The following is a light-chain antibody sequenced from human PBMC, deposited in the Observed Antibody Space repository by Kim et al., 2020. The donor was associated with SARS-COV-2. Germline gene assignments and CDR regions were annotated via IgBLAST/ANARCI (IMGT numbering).Light chain of an antibody. CDR2: YDS. CDR3: QVWDSSSDHVV. J-gene: IGLJ2*01. V-gene: IGLV3-21*04. CDR1: NIGTKS. Sequence: SYELTHPPSVSVAPGKTATITCGGNNIGTKSVHWYQQKPGQAPVLVIYYDSDRPSGIPERFSGSSSGNTATLTISRVEAGDEADYYCQVWDSSSDHVVFGGGTKLTVL.